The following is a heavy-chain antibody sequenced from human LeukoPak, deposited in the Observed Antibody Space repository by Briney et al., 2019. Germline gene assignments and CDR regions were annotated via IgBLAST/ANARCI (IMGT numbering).Heavy chain of an antibody. J-gene: IGHJ5*02. Sequence: SETLSLTCAVYDGSFSGSYCTWIRQPPGKGLEWIGEINHSGSANYNPSLKSRVTILLDTSKNQFSLNLSSVTAADTAVYYCARDRRYSSGWYVGNWFDPWGQGTLVTVSS. CDR1: DGSFSGSY. CDR2: INHSGSA. D-gene: IGHD6-19*01. CDR3: ARDRRYSSGWYVGNWFDP. V-gene: IGHV4-34*01.